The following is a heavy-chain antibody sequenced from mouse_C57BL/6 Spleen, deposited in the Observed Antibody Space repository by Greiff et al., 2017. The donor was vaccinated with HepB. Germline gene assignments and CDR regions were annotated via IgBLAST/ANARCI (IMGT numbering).Heavy chain of an antibody. J-gene: IGHJ4*01. D-gene: IGHD2-5*01. Sequence: QVQLKQPGAELVKPGASVKLSCKASGYTFTSYWMHWVKQRPGRGLEWIGRIDPNSGGTKYNEKFKSKATLTVDKPSSTAYMQLSSLTSEDSAVYYGASAYYSNYDYAMDYWGQGTSVTVSS. V-gene: IGHV1-72*01. CDR3: ASAYYSNYDYAMDY. CDR1: GYTFTSYW. CDR2: IDPNSGGT.